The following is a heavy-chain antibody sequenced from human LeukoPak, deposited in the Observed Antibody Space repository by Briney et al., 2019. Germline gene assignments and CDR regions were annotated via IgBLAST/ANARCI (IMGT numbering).Heavy chain of an antibody. CDR2: IRYDGSNK. CDR3: AKDLRVSMTTVTNYYFDY. D-gene: IGHD4-17*01. V-gene: IGHV3-30*02. Sequence: GGFLRLSCAASGFTFSSYGMHWVRQAPGKGLEWVAFIRYDGSNKYYADSVKGRFTISRDNSKNTLYLQMNSLRAEDTAVYYCAKDLRVSMTTVTNYYFDYWGQGTLVTVSS. J-gene: IGHJ4*02. CDR1: GFTFSSYG.